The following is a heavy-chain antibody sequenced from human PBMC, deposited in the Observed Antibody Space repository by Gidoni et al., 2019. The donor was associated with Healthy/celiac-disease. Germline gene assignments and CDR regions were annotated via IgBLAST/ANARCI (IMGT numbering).Heavy chain of an antibody. J-gene: IGHJ4*02. CDR3: ARGGIYCSGGSCYQYYFDY. CDR2: IYYSGST. CDR1: GGSISSGGYY. D-gene: IGHD2-15*01. V-gene: IGHV4-31*01. Sequence: QVQLQESGPGLVKPSQTLSLNCTVSGGSISSGGYYWSWIRQHPGKGLEWIGYIYYSGSTYYNPSLKSLVTISVDTSKNQFSLKLSSVTAADTAVYYCARGGIYCSGGSCYQYYFDYWGQGTLVTVSS.